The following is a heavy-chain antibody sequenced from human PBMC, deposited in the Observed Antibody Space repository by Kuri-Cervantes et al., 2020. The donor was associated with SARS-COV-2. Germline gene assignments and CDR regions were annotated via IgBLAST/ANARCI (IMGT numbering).Heavy chain of an antibody. CDR2: ISWNSDNI. CDR3: ARAYGDYVFREGLDS. CDR1: GFTFDDYA. Sequence: SLKISCAASGFTFDDYAMHWVRQAPGKGLEWVSGISWNSDNIDYADSVKGRFTISRDNAKNSLYLQMNSLKVEDTALYYCARAYGDYVFREGLDSWGQGTLVTVSS. J-gene: IGHJ4*02. D-gene: IGHD4-17*01. V-gene: IGHV3-9*01.